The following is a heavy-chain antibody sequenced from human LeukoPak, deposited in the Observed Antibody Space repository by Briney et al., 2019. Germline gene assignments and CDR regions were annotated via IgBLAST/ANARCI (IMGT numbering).Heavy chain of an antibody. V-gene: IGHV3-30*02. CDR2: IRYDGTNK. CDR3: ARSGEVYGGIPLVPGALDY. CDR1: GFTFSSYG. D-gene: IGHD4-23*01. J-gene: IGHJ4*02. Sequence: PGGSLRLSCAASGFTFSSYGMHWVRQAPGKGLEWVAFIRYDGTNKYYADSVKGRFTISRDNSKNTLYLQMNSLRAEDTAVYYCARSGEVYGGIPLVPGALDYWGQGTLVIVSS.